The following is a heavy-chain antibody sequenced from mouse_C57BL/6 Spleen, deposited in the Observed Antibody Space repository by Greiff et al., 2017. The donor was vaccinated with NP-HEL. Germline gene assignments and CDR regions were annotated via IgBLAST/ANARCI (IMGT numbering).Heavy chain of an antibody. CDR1: GYTFTSYW. D-gene: IGHD2-5*01. Sequence: QVQLQQPGAELVRPGSSVKLSCKASGYTFTSYWMHWVKQRPIQGLEWIGNIDPSDSETHYNQKFKDKATLTVDKSSSTAYMQLSSLTSEDSAVYYCARGYSNYEWFAYWGQGTLVTVSA. J-gene: IGHJ3*01. V-gene: IGHV1-52*01. CDR3: ARGYSNYEWFAY. CDR2: IDPSDSET.